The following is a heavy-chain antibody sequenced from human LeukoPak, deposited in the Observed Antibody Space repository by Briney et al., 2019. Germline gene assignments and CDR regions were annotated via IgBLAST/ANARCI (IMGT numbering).Heavy chain of an antibody. D-gene: IGHD6-13*01. CDR3: ARRGIAAARIDY. J-gene: IGHJ4*02. CDR1: GGSISSYY. Sequence: SETLSLTCTVSGGSISSYYWSWIRQPPGKGLEWIGEINHSGSTNYNPSLKSRVTISVDTSKNQFSLKLSSVTAADTAVYYCARRGIAAARIDYWGQGTLVTVSS. CDR2: INHSGST. V-gene: IGHV4-34*01.